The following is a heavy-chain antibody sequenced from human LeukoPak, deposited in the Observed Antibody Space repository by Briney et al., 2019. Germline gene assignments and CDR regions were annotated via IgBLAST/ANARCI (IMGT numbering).Heavy chain of an antibody. CDR1: GFIVSGKY. Sequence: PGGSLRLSCAASGFIVSGKYMSWVRQAPGKGLEWVSVIRSGGSTSYADSVKGRFTISRDNSKNTLYLQMNSLRAEDTAVYYCAREGSFDSSGYNDALDIRGQGTMVTVSA. CDR3: AREGSFDSSGYNDALDI. V-gene: IGHV3-53*01. D-gene: IGHD3-22*01. CDR2: IRSGGST. J-gene: IGHJ3*02.